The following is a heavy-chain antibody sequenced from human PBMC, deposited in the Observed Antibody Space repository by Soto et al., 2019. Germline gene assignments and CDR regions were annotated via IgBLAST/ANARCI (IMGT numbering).Heavy chain of an antibody. CDR3: ARDHYYDSNDAPPLHNWFDP. D-gene: IGHD3-22*01. J-gene: IGHJ5*02. CDR2: IIPIFGTA. Sequence: QVQLVQSGAEVKKPGSSVKVSCKASGGTFSSYAISWVRQAPGQGLEWMGGIIPIFGTANYAQKFQGRVTITADESTSTAYMELSSLRSEDTAVYYCARDHYYDSNDAPPLHNWFDPWGQGTLVTVSS. V-gene: IGHV1-69*12. CDR1: GGTFSSYA.